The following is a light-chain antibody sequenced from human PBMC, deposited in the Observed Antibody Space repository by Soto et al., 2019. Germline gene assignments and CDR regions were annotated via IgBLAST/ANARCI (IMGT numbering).Light chain of an antibody. V-gene: IGKV1-5*01. Sequence: IHMTHSPSSLSASLGDMVTITFRASQSISSWLAWYQHKPGKAPKLLIYDASNLDSGVPSRFSGSGSGTEFSLTISNLQPDDCATYYCQQYENYWTFGQGTKVDIK. CDR3: QQYENYWT. J-gene: IGKJ1*01. CDR1: QSISSW. CDR2: DAS.